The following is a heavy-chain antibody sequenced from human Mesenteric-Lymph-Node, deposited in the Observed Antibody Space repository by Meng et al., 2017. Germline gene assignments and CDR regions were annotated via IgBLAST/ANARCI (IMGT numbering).Heavy chain of an antibody. CDR2: INPNSGGT. J-gene: IGHJ5*01. Sequence: ASVKVSCKASGYTFTDYYMHWVRQAPGQGLEWMGWINPNSGGTSYAQKFQGRVTTTRDTSISTAYMDLSSLRSDDTAVYFCARGGKNYYDSSGYYVFDSWGQGTLVTVSS. CDR1: GYTFTDYY. D-gene: IGHD3-22*01. CDR3: ARGGKNYYDSSGYYVFDS. V-gene: IGHV1-2*02.